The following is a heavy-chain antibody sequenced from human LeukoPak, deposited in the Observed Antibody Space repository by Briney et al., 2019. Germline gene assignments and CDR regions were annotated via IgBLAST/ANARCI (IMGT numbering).Heavy chain of an antibody. CDR3: ARHLIVVVPAAIPTRGNWFDP. D-gene: IGHD2-2*02. J-gene: IGHJ5*02. CDR2: IYHSGST. V-gene: IGHV4-38-2*01. Sequence: SETLSLTCAVSGYSISSGYYWGWIRQPSGKGLEWIGSIYHSGSTYYNPSLKSRVTISVDTSKNQFSLKLSSVTAADTAVYYCARHLIVVVPAAIPTRGNWFDPWGQGTLVTVSS. CDR1: GYSISSGYY.